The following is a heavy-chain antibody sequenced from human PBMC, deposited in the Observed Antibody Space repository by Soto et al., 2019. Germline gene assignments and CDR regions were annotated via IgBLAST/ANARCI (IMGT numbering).Heavy chain of an antibody. V-gene: IGHV1-69*12. CDR3: ARDKDRQQLGGNYYYILDV. CDR1: GGTFSNSA. J-gene: IGHJ6*02. D-gene: IGHD3-3*02. Sequence: QVQLEQSGAEVKKPGSSVKVSCKASGGTFSNSAISWVRQAPGQGLEWMGVIMPIFRTPDYAQKFQGRVTVTADESTSTAYMELSGLRSDDTAVYYCARDKDRQQLGGNYYYILDVWGQGTTVTVSS. CDR2: IMPIFRTP.